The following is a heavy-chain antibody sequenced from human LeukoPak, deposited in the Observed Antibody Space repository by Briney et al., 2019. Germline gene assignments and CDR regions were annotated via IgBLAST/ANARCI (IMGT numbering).Heavy chain of an antibody. V-gene: IGHV4-59*01. CDR3: ARHSRTSYDFDY. D-gene: IGHD1-14*01. J-gene: IGHJ4*02. Sequence: PSETLSLTCTVSGDSISPYYWSWIRQPPGKGLEWIGYIYHSGSTNYNPSLKSRVTISVDTSENQFSLKVTSVTAADTAVYYCARHSRTSYDFDYWGQGTLVTVSS. CDR1: GDSISPYY. CDR2: IYHSGST.